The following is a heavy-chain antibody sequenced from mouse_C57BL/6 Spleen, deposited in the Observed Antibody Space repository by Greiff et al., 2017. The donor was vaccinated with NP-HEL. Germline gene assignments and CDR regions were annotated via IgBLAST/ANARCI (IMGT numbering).Heavy chain of an antibody. J-gene: IGHJ2*01. Sequence: QVQLQQSGPELVKPGASVKISCKASGYAFSSSWMNWVKQRPGKGLEWIGRIYPGDGDTNYNGKFKGKATLTADKSSSTAYMQLSSLTSEDSAVYFCARHTAQALDYWGQGTTLTVSS. CDR2: IYPGDGDT. V-gene: IGHV1-82*01. CDR1: GYAFSSSW. D-gene: IGHD3-2*02. CDR3: ARHTAQALDY.